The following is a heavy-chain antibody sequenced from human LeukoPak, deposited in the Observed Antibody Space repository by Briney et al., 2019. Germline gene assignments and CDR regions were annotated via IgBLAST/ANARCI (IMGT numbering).Heavy chain of an antibody. CDR2: INHSGST. Sequence: PSETLSLTCAVYGGSFSGYYWSWIRQPPGKGLEWIGEINHSGSTNYNPSLKSRVTISVDTSKSQFSLKLSSVTAADTAVYYCARYPGYSSSWYEGYFDYWGQGTLVTVSS. CDR1: GGSFSGYY. CDR3: ARYPGYSSSWYEGYFDY. D-gene: IGHD6-13*01. J-gene: IGHJ4*02. V-gene: IGHV4-34*01.